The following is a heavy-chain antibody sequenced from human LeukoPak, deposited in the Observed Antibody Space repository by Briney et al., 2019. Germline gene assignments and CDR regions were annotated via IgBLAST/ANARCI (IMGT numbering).Heavy chain of an antibody. V-gene: IGHV3-21*04. Sequence: GGSLRLSCAASGFTFSSYNMNWVRQAPGKGLEWVSSISSSRSYIYYADSVKGRFTISRDNAKNSLYLQMNSLRAEDTALYYCARDRLGITIFYYYYYMDVWGKGTTVTVSS. CDR1: GFTFSSYN. CDR2: ISSSRSYI. J-gene: IGHJ6*03. CDR3: ARDRLGITIFYYYYYMDV. D-gene: IGHD3-3*01.